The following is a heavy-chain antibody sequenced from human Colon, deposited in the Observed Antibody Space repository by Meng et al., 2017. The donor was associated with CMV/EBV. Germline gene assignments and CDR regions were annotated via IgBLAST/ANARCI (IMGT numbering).Heavy chain of an antibody. Sequence: SETLSLTCTVSGDSISSGDYYWSWIRQAPGKGLEWIGYIYDSGSTFYSPTLRSRIVVSVAKSTNQFFLRLTSVAAADTDVYYCARQQGSGSYVDSFDNWGQGILVTVSS. J-gene: IGHJ4*03. CDR1: GDSISSGDYY. V-gene: IGHV4-30-4*08. CDR3: ARQQGSGSYVDSFDN. CDR2: IYDSGST. D-gene: IGHD3-10*01.